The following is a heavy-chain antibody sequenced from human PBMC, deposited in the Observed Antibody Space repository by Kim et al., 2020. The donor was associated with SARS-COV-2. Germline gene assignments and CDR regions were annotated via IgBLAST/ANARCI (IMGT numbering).Heavy chain of an antibody. Sequence: GGSLRLSCVASGFTFSSYVMSWVRQAPGKGLEWVSSTSGSGARTYYADSVKGRFSISRDNSKNTVYLQLNNLRGDDTAVYYCAKALGRDSSGYYRDGFDMWGQRTLVTVSS. CDR3: AKALGRDSSGYYRDGFDM. D-gene: IGHD3-22*01. V-gene: IGHV3-23*01. CDR2: TSGSGART. CDR1: GFTFSSYV. J-gene: IGHJ3*02.